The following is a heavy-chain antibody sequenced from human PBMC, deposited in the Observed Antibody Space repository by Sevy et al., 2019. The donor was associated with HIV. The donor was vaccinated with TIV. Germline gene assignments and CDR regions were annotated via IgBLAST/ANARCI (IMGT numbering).Heavy chain of an antibody. CDR1: GGSISSYY. CDR3: AREREDSSSSYFDY. Sequence: SETLSLTCTVSGGSISSYYWSWIRQPPGKGLEWIGHIYYSGSTNYNPSLKSRVTISVDTSKNQFSLKLSSVTAADTAVYYCAREREDSSSSYFDYWGQGTLVTVSS. V-gene: IGHV4-59*13. CDR2: IYYSGST. J-gene: IGHJ4*02. D-gene: IGHD6-6*01.